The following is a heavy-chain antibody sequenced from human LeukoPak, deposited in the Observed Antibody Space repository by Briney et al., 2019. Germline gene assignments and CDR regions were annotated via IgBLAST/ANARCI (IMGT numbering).Heavy chain of an antibody. J-gene: IGHJ1*01. CDR3: ARGRDSSGYSEYFQH. D-gene: IGHD3-22*01. Sequence: SETLSLTCSVSGGSINGHYWTWIRQVPGRGLEWIGHIHYSGNTDYNPSLKSRVTISMHTSQRQFSLEVTSVTAADTAVYYCARGRDSSGYSEYFQHWGQGTLVTVSS. V-gene: IGHV4-59*11. CDR1: GGSINGHY. CDR2: IHYSGNT.